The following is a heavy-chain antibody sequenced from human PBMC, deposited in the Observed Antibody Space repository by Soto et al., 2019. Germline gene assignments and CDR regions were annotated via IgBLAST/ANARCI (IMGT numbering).Heavy chain of an antibody. V-gene: IGHV4-59*01. CDR2: IYYSGST. J-gene: IGHJ3*01. Sequence: QVQLQESGPGLVKPSETLSLTCTVSGGSISSYYWSWIRQPPGKGLEWIGYIYYSGSTNYNPSLNSRVTISVDTSENPFSLKLTSVTAADTAVYYCARRYGSAFDFWGQGTMVTVSS. D-gene: IGHD3-10*01. CDR1: GGSISSYY. CDR3: ARRYGSAFDF.